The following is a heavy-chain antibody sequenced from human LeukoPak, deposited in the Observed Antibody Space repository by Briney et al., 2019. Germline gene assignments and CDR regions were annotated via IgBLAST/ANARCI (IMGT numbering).Heavy chain of an antibody. CDR2: ISSGGSTI. D-gene: IGHD6-19*01. CDR3: ARDFNPAGSSSGWSTCKY. CDR1: GFTFSSYA. J-gene: IGHJ4*02. Sequence: GGSLRLSCAASGFTFSSYAMNWVRQAPGKGLEWVSYISSGGSTIYYADSVKGRFTISRDNAKNSLFLQMSSLRAEDTAVYYCARDFNPAGSSSGWSTCKYWGQGTLVTVSS. V-gene: IGHV3-48*03.